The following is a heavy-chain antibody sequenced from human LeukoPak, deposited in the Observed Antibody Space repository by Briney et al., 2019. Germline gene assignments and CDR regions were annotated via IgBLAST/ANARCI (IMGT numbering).Heavy chain of an antibody. J-gene: IGHJ4*02. Sequence: PGGSLRLSCAASGFTFSDYYMSWIRQAPGKGLEWASYISSSGSTIYYADSVKGRFTISRDNAKNSLYLQMNSLRAEDTGVYYCARDLDIVATITGYFDYWGQGTLVTVSS. CDR3: ARDLDIVATITGYFDY. CDR1: GFTFSDYY. D-gene: IGHD5-12*01. V-gene: IGHV3-11*01. CDR2: ISSSGSTI.